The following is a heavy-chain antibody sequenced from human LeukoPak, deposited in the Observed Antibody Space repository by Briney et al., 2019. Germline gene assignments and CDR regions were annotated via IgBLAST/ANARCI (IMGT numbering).Heavy chain of an antibody. V-gene: IGHV4-39*01. CDR1: GDSISSSRHS. CDR3: VRIYCTSTSCYGDSYYGMDV. J-gene: IGHJ6*02. Sequence: SETLSLTCTVSGDSISSSRHSWGWIRQPPGKGLEWIGSISYSGSTYYNPSLKTRVTMSVDTSENQFSLKLSSVTAADSTVYYCVRIYCTSTSCYGDSYYGMDVWGQGTTVTVSS. D-gene: IGHD2-2*01. CDR2: ISYSGST.